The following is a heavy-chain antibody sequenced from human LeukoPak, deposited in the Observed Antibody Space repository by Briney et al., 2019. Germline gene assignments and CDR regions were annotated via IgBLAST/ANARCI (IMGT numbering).Heavy chain of an antibody. CDR2: IFPLFETT. D-gene: IGHD1-26*01. V-gene: IGHV1-69*01. J-gene: IGHJ4*02. Sequence: SVKVSCRASGGTFNNYAINWVRQAPGQGLEWMGGIFPLFETTNYAQGFQGRVTITADDSTSTAYMELNSLTTEDTAVYYCARGRESHGHYFHFWGQGTLVTVSS. CDR1: GGTFNNYA. CDR3: ARGRESHGHYFHF.